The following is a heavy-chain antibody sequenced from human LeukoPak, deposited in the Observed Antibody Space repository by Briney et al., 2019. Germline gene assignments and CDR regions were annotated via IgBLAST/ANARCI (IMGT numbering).Heavy chain of an antibody. CDR3: ARERPGYRVDY. D-gene: IGHD5-24*01. CDR1: GFIFDDYG. J-gene: IGHJ4*02. CDR2: IYSGGST. V-gene: IGHV3-53*01. Sequence: GGSLRLSCAASGFIFDDYGMNWVRQAPGKGLEWVSVIYSGGSTYYADSVKGRFTISRDNSKNTLYLQMNSLRAEDTAVYYCARERPGYRVDYWGQGTLVTVSS.